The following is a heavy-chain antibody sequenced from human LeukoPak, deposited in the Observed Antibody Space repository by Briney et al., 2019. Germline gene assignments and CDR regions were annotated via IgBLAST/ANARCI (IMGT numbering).Heavy chain of an antibody. V-gene: IGHV4-39*07. D-gene: IGHD3-16*01. CDR3: ARDGPDYVWAQDSYYFDY. CDR2: IYYSGST. J-gene: IGHJ4*02. CDR1: GGSISSSSYY. Sequence: PSETLSLTCTVSGGSISSSSYYWGWIRQPPGKGLEWIGSIYYSGSTYYNPSLKSRVTISVDTSKNQFSLKLSSVTAADTAVYYCARDGPDYVWAQDSYYFDYWGQGTLVTVSS.